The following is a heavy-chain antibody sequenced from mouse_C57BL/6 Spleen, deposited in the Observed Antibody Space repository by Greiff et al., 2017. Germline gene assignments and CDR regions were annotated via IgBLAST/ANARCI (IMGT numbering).Heavy chain of an antibody. V-gene: IGHV1-55*01. D-gene: IGHD1-1*01. Sequence: VQLQQPGAELVKPGASVKMSCKASGYTFTSYWITWVKQRPGQGLEWIGDIYPGSGSTNYNEKFKSKATLTVDTSSSTAYMQLSSLTSDDSAVYYCARGHYGTSLDYWGQGTTLTVSS. J-gene: IGHJ2*01. CDR3: ARGHYGTSLDY. CDR1: GYTFTSYW. CDR2: IYPGSGST.